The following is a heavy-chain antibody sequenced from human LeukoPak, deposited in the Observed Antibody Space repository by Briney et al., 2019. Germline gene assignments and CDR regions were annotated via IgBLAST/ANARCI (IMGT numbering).Heavy chain of an antibody. CDR1: GYTFTGYY. CDR2: INPNSGGT. D-gene: IGHD2-8*01. J-gene: IGHJ3*02. Sequence: ASVKVSCKASGYTFTGYYMHWVRQAPGQGLEWMGWINPNSGGTNYAQKFQGRVTMTRDTSISTAYMELSRLRSDDTAVYYCAIIVLTVYAGPNDAFDIWGQGTMVTVSS. V-gene: IGHV1-2*02. CDR3: AIIVLTVYAGPNDAFDI.